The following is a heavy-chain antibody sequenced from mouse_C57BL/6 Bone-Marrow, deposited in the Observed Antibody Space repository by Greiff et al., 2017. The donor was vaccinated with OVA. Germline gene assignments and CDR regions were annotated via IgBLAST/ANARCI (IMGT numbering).Heavy chain of an antibody. J-gene: IGHJ2*01. CDR3: ARSGDSNYFYYFDY. V-gene: IGHV1-64*01. D-gene: IGHD2-5*01. CDR2: IHPNSGST. Sequence: VQLQQPGAELVKPGASVKLSCKASGYTFTSYWMHWVKQRPGQGLKWIGMIHPNSGSTNYNEKFKSKATLTVDKSSSTAYMQLSSLTSEDSAVYYCARSGDSNYFYYFDYWGQGTTLTVSS. CDR1: GYTFTSYW.